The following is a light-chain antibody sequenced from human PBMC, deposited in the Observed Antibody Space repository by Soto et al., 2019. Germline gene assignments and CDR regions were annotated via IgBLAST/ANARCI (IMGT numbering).Light chain of an antibody. CDR3: SSYTSTASDV. CDR1: SSDIGGYNY. J-gene: IGLJ1*01. V-gene: IGLV2-14*03. CDR2: YVT. Sequence: QSALTQPASVSGSPGQSITISCTGTSSDIGGYNYVSWYQQHPGKAPKLIINYVTNRPSGVSNRFSGSKSGNTASLTISGLQADDEGDYYCSSYTSTASDVFGTGTKVTVL.